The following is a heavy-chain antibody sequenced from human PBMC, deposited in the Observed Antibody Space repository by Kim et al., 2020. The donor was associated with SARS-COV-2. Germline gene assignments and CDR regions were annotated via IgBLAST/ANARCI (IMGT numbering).Heavy chain of an antibody. J-gene: IGHJ4*02. Sequence: SETLSLTCTVSGDSVTSGSCFWTWIRQPPGKGLEWIGYVSNSGITNYSPSVKSGVAISMDTSINQFFLKMTSVTAVDTAVYYCARVGWGRDSWGQGTLVTVSS. CDR2: VSNSGIT. D-gene: IGHD7-27*01. CDR3: ARVGWGRDS. V-gene: IGHV4-61*01. CDR1: GDSVTSGSCF.